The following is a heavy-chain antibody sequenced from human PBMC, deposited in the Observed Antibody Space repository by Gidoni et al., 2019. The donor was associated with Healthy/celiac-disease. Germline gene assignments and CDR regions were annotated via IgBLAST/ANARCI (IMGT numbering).Heavy chain of an antibody. V-gene: IGHV3-7*05. Sequence: EVQLVESGGGLVQPGGSLRLSCAASGFTFSSYWMSWVRQAPGKGLEWVANIKQDGSEKYYVDSVKGRFTISRDNAKNSLYLQMNSLRAEDTAVYYCARVRGDVYSSSWYWFDPWGQGTLVTVSS. J-gene: IGHJ5*02. D-gene: IGHD6-13*01. CDR3: ARVRGDVYSSSWYWFDP. CDR1: GFTFSSYW. CDR2: IKQDGSEK.